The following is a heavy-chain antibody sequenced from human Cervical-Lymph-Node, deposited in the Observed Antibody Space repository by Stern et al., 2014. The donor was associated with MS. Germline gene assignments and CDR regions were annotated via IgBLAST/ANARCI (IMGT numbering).Heavy chain of an antibody. CDR1: GFTFPDYA. Sequence: QMQLVQSGGGVVQSGGSLRLSCAASGFTFPDYAIHWVRQAPGKGLEWGAVISYDGGSGYYADSVKGRFTISRDNSKSTLSLQMNSLRAEDTAVYYCAKSKDYGDFSDAFDIWGQGTMVTVSS. CDR2: ISYDGGSG. J-gene: IGHJ3*02. CDR3: AKSKDYGDFSDAFDI. V-gene: IGHV3-30-3*02. D-gene: IGHD4-17*01.